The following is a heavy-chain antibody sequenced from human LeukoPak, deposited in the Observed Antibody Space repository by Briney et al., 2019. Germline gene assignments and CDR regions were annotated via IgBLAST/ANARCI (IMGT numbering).Heavy chain of an antibody. V-gene: IGHV4-61*01. CDR2: IYYSGST. J-gene: IGHJ3*02. CDR1: GYSISSGYY. Sequence: SETLSLTCTVSGYSISSGYYWGWIRQPPGKGLEWIGYIYYSGSTNYNPSLKSRVTISVDTSKNQFSLKLSSVTAADTAVYYCAREGKLWFGELSPSHAFDIWGQGTMVTVSS. D-gene: IGHD3-10*01. CDR3: AREGKLWFGELSPSHAFDI.